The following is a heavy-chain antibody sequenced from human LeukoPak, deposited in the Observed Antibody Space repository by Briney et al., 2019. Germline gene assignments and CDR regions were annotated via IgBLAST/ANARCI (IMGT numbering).Heavy chain of an antibody. J-gene: IGHJ1*01. D-gene: IGHD6-19*01. CDR1: GFTFRSNW. V-gene: IGHV3-7*01. CDR3: ARDFFGWSSLGH. Sequence: HPRGSLRLSCAASGFTFRSNWMNWVRQAPGKGLEWVAHVQPDGSAKIYADSVKGRFTISRDNAKDSVYLQMNSLRVEDTAVYYCARDFFGWSSLGHWGQGTLVTVSS. CDR2: VQPDGSAK.